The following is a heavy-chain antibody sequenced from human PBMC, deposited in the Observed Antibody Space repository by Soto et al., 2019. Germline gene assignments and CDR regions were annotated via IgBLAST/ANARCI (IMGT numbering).Heavy chain of an antibody. D-gene: IGHD3-16*01. CDR2: IWYDGSNK. J-gene: IGHJ4*02. V-gene: IGHV3-33*01. Sequence: QVQLVESGGGVVQPGRSLRLSCAASGLTFSSYGMHWVRQAPGKGLEWVAVIWYDGSNKYYADSVKGRFTISRDNPKNVLYVQMNSLRAEDTAVYYCARGSNRGCWDYWGRGGLVTVSS. CDR1: GLTFSSYG. CDR3: ARGSNRGCWDY.